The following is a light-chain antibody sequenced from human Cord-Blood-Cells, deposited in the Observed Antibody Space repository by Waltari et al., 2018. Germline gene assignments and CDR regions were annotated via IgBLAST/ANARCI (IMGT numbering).Light chain of an antibody. J-gene: IGLJ3*02. V-gene: IGLV2-14*01. CDR1: SSDVGGYNY. Sequence: QSALTQPASVSGSPGQSVNISCTGTSSDVGGYNYVPWYQQHPGKAPKLMIYDVSNRPSGVANRFSGSKSGNTASLTISGLQAEDDADYYGSSYTSSSTWVFGGGTKLTVL. CDR2: DVS. CDR3: SSYTSSSTWV.